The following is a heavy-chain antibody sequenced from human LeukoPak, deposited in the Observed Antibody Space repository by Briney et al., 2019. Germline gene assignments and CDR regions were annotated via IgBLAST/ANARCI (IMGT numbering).Heavy chain of an antibody. Sequence: SVKVSCKASGGTFSSYAISWVRQAPGQGLEWMGGIIPIFGTANYAQKFQGRVTITADESTSTAYMELSSLRSEDTAVYYCAQGVPAAIYLRYYYYGMDVWGQGTTVSVSS. CDR1: GGTFSSYA. D-gene: IGHD2-2*01. CDR2: IIPIFGTA. J-gene: IGHJ6*02. CDR3: AQGVPAAIYLRYYYYGMDV. V-gene: IGHV1-69*13.